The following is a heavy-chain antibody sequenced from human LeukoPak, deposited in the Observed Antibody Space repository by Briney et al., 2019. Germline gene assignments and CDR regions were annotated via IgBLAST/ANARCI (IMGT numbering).Heavy chain of an antibody. J-gene: IGHJ4*02. D-gene: IGHD6-13*01. Sequence: PSETLFLTCTVSGGSIGSSSYYWGWIRQPPGKGLEWIGSIYYSGSTYYNPSLKSRVTISVDTSKNQFSLKLSSVTAADTAVYYCARTSAAGTGDYWGQGTLVTVSS. V-gene: IGHV4-39*07. CDR3: ARTSAAGTGDY. CDR1: GGSIGSSSYY. CDR2: IYYSGST.